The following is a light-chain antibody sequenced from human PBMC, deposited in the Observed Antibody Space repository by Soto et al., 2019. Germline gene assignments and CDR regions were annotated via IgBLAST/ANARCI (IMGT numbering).Light chain of an antibody. Sequence: IVLTQSPATLSVSQGEIATLSCRASQSVDTNLAWYQQKPGQAPRVLIYGASMRAACIPARFSGSGSGTAFTLTINSLQPEDFALYTCQQYTNWPLNTFGQGTRLEIK. CDR3: QQYTNWPLNT. J-gene: IGKJ5*01. CDR2: GAS. V-gene: IGKV3-15*01. CDR1: QSVDTN.